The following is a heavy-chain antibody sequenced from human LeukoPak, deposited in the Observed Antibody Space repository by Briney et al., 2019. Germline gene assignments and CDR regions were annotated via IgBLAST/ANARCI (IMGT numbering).Heavy chain of an antibody. Sequence: ASVKVSCTASGYTFTGYYMHWVRQAPGQGLEWMGWINPNSGGTNYAQKFQGRVTMTRDTSISTAYMELSRLRSDDTAVYYCASMIAVAVAFDYWGQGTLVTVSS. CDR3: ASMIAVAVAFDY. V-gene: IGHV1-2*02. CDR2: INPNSGGT. J-gene: IGHJ4*02. D-gene: IGHD6-19*01. CDR1: GYTFTGYY.